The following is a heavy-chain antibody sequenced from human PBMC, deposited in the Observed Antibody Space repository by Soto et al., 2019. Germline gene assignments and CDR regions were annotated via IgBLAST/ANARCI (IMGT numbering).Heavy chain of an antibody. CDR1: SGSISRYY. V-gene: IGHV4-59*08. D-gene: IGHD1-1*01. CDR3: ASRVRIDAFDI. J-gene: IGHJ3*02. Sequence: QVQLQESGPGLVKPSETLSLTYTVSSGSISRYYWTWIRQPPGKGLEWIGYISYSGSTNYNPSLKSRVTISADTSKNQFSLKLSSVTAADTAVYYCASRVRIDAFDIWGQGTMVTVCS. CDR2: ISYSGST.